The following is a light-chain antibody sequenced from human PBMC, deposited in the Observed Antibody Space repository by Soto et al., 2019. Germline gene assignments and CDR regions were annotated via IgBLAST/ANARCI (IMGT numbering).Light chain of an antibody. CDR1: QNIRNW. CDR2: DAS. Sequence: DIKMNHSPSTLSASVWDSVTITFRASQNIRNWLAWYQQKPGKAPNPLIYDASSLKSGVPARFSGSGSGTEFTLTISSLQPDDFATYYCQQYNTYSTFGQGTRLEIK. CDR3: QQYNTYST. V-gene: IGKV1-5*01. J-gene: IGKJ5*01.